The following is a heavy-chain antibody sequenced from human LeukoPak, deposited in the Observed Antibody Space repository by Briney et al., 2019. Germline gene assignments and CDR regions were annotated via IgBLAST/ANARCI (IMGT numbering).Heavy chain of an antibody. CDR1: GFTFSSYS. D-gene: IGHD6-13*01. CDR2: INWNGGST. CDR3: AKGGSSSWDYFDY. Sequence: GGSLRLSCAASGFTFSSYSMNWVRQAPGKGLEWVSGINWNGGSTGYADSVKGRFTISRDNAKNSLYLQMNSLRAEDTALYYCAKGGSSSWDYFDYWGQGTLVTVSS. J-gene: IGHJ4*02. V-gene: IGHV3-20*04.